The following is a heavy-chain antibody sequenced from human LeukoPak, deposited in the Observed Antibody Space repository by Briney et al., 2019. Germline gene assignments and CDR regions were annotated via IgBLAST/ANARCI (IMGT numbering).Heavy chain of an antibody. CDR2: ISSSSSYI. Sequence: GGSLRLSCAASGFTFSSYSMNWVRQAPGKGLEWVSSISSSSSYIYYADSVKGRFTISRDNAKNSLYLQMNSLRAEDTAVYHCARDGDSSGGAGFDYWGQGTLVTVSS. CDR1: GFTFSSYS. CDR3: ARDGDSSGGAGFDY. J-gene: IGHJ4*02. V-gene: IGHV3-21*01. D-gene: IGHD6-25*01.